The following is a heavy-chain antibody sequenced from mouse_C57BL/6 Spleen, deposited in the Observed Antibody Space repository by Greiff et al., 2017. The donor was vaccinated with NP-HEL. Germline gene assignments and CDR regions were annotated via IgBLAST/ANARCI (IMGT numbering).Heavy chain of an antibody. D-gene: IGHD2-12*01. CDR1: GYSITSGYY. CDR2: ISYDGSN. V-gene: IGHV3-6*01. J-gene: IGHJ4*01. CDR3: ARGLYGYAMDY. Sequence: DVQLQESGPGLVKPSQSLSLTCSVTGYSITSGYYWNWIRQFPGNKLEWMGYISYDGSNNYNPSLKNRISITRDTSKNQFFLKLNSVTTEDTATYYCARGLYGYAMDYWGQGTSVTVSS.